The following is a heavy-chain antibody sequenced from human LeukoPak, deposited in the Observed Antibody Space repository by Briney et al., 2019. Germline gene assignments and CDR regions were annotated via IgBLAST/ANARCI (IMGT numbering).Heavy chain of an antibody. J-gene: IGHJ4*02. CDR1: GYTCTSYG. V-gene: IGHV1-18*01. CDR2: IGAYNGNT. CDR3: ARDLYYSNYQIDY. D-gene: IGHD4-11*01. Sequence: ASVKVSCKASGYTCTSYGISWVRQAPGQGLGWMGWIGAYNGNTNYAQKLQGRVTMTTDTPTSTADMELRSLRSDGTAVYYCARDLYYSNYQIDYWGQGTLVTVSS.